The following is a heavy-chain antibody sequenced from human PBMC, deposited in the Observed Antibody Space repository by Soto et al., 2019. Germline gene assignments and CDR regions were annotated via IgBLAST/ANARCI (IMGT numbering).Heavy chain of an antibody. V-gene: IGHV1-69*12. D-gene: IGHD5-18*01. CDR3: SRLDTAMVGFEL. J-gene: IGHJ2*01. CDR1: GGTFSSYA. CDR2: IIPIFGTA. Sequence: QVQLVQSGAEVKKPGSSVKVSCKASGGTFSSYAISWVRQAPGQGLEWVGGIIPIFGTANYAQKVQGRVTITADESTSTAYMELSRLRSEDTAVYYCSRLDTAMVGFELWGRGTLVTVSS.